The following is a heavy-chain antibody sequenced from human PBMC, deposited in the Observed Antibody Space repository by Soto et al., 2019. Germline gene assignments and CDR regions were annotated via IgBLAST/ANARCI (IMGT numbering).Heavy chain of an antibody. Sequence: LRLSCEASGLTCNNYGMHWVRQAPGKGLEWVALIWHDGSNKGYADSVKGRFTISRDDSKNTVYLQMNRLRIDDTAVYYCTSRRDWTAVDPLDYWGLGTLVTVSS. J-gene: IGHJ4*02. D-gene: IGHD5-18*01. CDR2: IWHDGSNK. CDR3: TSRRDWTAVDPLDY. CDR1: GLTCNNYG. V-gene: IGHV3-33*01.